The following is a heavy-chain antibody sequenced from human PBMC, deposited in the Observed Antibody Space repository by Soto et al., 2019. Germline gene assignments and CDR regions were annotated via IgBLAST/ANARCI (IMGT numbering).Heavy chain of an antibody. CDR1: GFTFSNAW. CDR2: IKQDGSEK. Sequence: GGSLRLSCAASGFTFSNAWMSWVRQAPGKGLEWVANIKQDGSEKYYVDSVKGRFTISRDNAKNSLYLQMNSLRAEDTAVYYCASDYSSGYDAFDIWGQGTMVTVSS. D-gene: IGHD3-22*01. J-gene: IGHJ3*02. CDR3: ASDYSSGYDAFDI. V-gene: IGHV3-7*03.